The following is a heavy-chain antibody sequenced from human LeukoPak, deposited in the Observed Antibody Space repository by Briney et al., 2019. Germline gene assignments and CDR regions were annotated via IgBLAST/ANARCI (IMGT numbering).Heavy chain of an antibody. J-gene: IGHJ4*02. CDR3: ARDGSPNYYDSSGYYY. Sequence: GRSLRLSCAASGFTFSSYAMHWVRQAPGMGLEWVAVISYDGSNKYYADSVKGRFTISRDNSKNTLYLQMNSLRAEDTAVYYCARDGSPNYYDSSGYYYWGQGTLVTVSS. CDR1: GFTFSSYA. CDR2: ISYDGSNK. V-gene: IGHV3-30-3*01. D-gene: IGHD3-22*01.